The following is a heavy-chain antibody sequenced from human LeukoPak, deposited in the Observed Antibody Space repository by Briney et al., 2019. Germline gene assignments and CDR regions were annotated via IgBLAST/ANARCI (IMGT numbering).Heavy chain of an antibody. CDR2: ISSSGSTI. Sequence: GGSLRLSCAASGFTFSDYYMSWIRQAPGKGLEWVSYISSSGSTIYYADSVKGRFTISRDNAKNSLYLQMNSLRAEDTAVYYCARDPRGNYYDSSGYYEYWGQGTLVTGS. J-gene: IGHJ4*02. V-gene: IGHV3-11*04. CDR3: ARDPRGNYYDSSGYYEY. CDR1: GFTFSDYY. D-gene: IGHD3-22*01.